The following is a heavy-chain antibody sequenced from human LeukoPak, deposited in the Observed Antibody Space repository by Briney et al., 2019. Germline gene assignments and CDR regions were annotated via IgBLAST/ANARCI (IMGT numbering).Heavy chain of an antibody. CDR2: IYYSGST. CDR1: GGSISSSIYY. Sequence: SETLSLTCAVSGGSISSSIYYGGWIRQPPGKGLGWIGSIYYSGSTYYNPSLNSRVTISVDTSKNHFSLKLGSVTAADPAVYYCARHIPWWTERYFDYWGQGTLVTVSS. J-gene: IGHJ4*02. V-gene: IGHV4-39*01. D-gene: IGHD2-8*02. CDR3: ARHIPWWTERYFDY.